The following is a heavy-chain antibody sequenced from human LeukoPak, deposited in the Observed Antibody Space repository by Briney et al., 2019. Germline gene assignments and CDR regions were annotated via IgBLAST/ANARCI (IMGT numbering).Heavy chain of an antibody. Sequence: GGSLRLSCAASGFTVTLNNMNWVRQAPGKGLEWVSIIDTDDNTYYADSVKGRFTISRDNAKNSLYLQMNSLRAEDTAVYYCARHSTNDAFDIWGQGTMVTVSS. CDR2: IDTDDNT. J-gene: IGHJ3*02. CDR3: ARHSTNDAFDI. CDR1: GFTVTLNN. V-gene: IGHV3-66*04. D-gene: IGHD1-26*01.